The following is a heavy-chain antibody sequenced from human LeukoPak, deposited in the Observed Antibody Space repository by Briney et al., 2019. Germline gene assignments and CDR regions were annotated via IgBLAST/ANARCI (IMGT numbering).Heavy chain of an antibody. V-gene: IGHV3-48*02. J-gene: IGHJ4*02. D-gene: IGHD6-19*01. Sequence: PGGSLRLSCAASGFTFSSYSMNWVRQAPGKGLEWVSYISSSSSTIYYADSVKGRFTISRDNAKNSLYLQMNSLRDEDTAVYYCAREIAVAATWGYFDYWGQGTLVTVSS. CDR1: GFTFSSYS. CDR3: AREIAVAATWGYFDY. CDR2: ISSSSSTI.